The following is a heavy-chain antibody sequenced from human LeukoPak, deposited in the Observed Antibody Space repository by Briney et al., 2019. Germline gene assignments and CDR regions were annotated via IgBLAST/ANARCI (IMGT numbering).Heavy chain of an antibody. V-gene: IGHV1-8*03. J-gene: IGHJ3*02. Sequence: ASVKVSCKASGYTFTSYDINWVRQATGQGPEWMGWMNPNSGNTGYAQKFRGRVTITRNTSISTAYMELSSLRSEDTAVYYCARARPGDDAFDIWGQGTMVTVSS. CDR2: MNPNSGNT. CDR3: ARARPGDDAFDI. CDR1: GYTFTSYD. D-gene: IGHD3-10*01.